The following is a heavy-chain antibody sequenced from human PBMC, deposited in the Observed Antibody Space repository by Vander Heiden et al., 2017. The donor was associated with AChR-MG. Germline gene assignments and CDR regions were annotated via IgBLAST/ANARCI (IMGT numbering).Heavy chain of an antibody. CDR3: ARWFTHDSSGYYPTRHYYGMDV. J-gene: IGHJ6*02. CDR1: GGTFSSYA. Sequence: QVQLVQSGAEVKKPGSSVKVSCKASGGTFSSYALSWVRQAPGQVFEWRGGIIPIFGTANYAQKFQGRVTITADKSTSTAYMELSSLRSEDTAVYYCARWFTHDSSGYYPTRHYYGMDVWGQGTTVTVSS. D-gene: IGHD3-22*01. V-gene: IGHV1-69*06. CDR2: IIPIFGTA.